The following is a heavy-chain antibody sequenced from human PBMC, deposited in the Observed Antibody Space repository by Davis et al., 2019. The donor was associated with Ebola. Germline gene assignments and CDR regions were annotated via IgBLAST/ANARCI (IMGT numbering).Heavy chain of an antibody. CDR1: GYTFTNYY. CDR3: ARDGPDYYGLDV. Sequence: ASVKVSCKAFGYTFTNYYVHWVRQAPGQGLEWMGVINPSAGYTNYAQKFQGRVTITRDTLTSTVYMEVRRLRSDDTAVYYCARDGPDYYGLDVWGQGTAVTVSS. V-gene: IGHV1-46*01. J-gene: IGHJ6*02. CDR2: INPSAGYT.